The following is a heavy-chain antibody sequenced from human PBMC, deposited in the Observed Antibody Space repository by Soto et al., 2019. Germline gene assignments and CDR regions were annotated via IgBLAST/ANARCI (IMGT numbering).Heavy chain of an antibody. Sequence: SVNVSCKASGGAFSSYAISWVRQAPGQGLEWMGGIIPIFGTANYAQKFQGRVTITADESTSTAYMELSSLRSEDTAVYYCATPYYYDSSGYTRLDYWGQGTLVTVSS. CDR2: IIPIFGTA. CDR1: GGAFSSYA. V-gene: IGHV1-69*13. D-gene: IGHD3-22*01. CDR3: ATPYYYDSSGYTRLDY. J-gene: IGHJ4*02.